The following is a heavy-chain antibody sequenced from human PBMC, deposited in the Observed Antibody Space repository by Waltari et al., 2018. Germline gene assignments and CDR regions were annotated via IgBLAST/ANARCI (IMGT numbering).Heavy chain of an antibody. V-gene: IGHV4-39*01. CDR1: GDSITSTSYY. Sequence: QLQLQASGPGLVKPSETLSLTCSVSGDSITSTSYYWGWIRQPPGKGLEWIGSFSYNANTYYNPSLKSRVTISVDTSKNQFSLQLRSVTAADTAVYYCARPGRVGGGSLMGLDYWGQGTLVTVSS. D-gene: IGHD2-8*01. J-gene: IGHJ4*02. CDR2: FSYNANT. CDR3: ARPGRVGGGSLMGLDY.